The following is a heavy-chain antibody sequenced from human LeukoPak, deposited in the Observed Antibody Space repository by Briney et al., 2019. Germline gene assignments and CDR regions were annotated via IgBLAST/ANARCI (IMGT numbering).Heavy chain of an antibody. CDR3: ARDGESFIVVPAANMGGNWFDP. V-gene: IGHV3-30*01. J-gene: IGHJ5*02. Sequence: GGSLRLPCAASGFTFSSYAMHWVRQAPGKGLEWVAVISYDGSNKYYADSVKGRFTISRDNSKNTLYLQMNSLRAEDTAVYYCARDGESFIVVPAANMGGNWFDPWGQGTLVTVSS. CDR2: ISYDGSNK. D-gene: IGHD2-2*01. CDR1: GFTFSSYA.